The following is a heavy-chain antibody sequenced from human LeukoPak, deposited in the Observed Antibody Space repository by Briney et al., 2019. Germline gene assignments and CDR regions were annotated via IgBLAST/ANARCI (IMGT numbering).Heavy chain of an antibody. V-gene: IGHV3-48*04. Sequence: GGSLRLSCAASGFMFSSYSMSWVRQAPGKGLECVSFIGGGSSTIYHADSVKGRFTISRDNAKNSLYLQMNSLRAEGTAVYYCARLRSGWHFDYWGQGTLVTVSS. CDR1: GFMFSSYS. J-gene: IGHJ4*02. CDR3: ARLRSGWHFDY. D-gene: IGHD3-3*01. CDR2: IGGGSSTI.